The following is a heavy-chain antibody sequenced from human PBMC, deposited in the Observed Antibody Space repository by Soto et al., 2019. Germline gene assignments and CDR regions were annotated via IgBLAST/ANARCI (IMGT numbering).Heavy chain of an antibody. J-gene: IGHJ6*02. V-gene: IGHV1-18*04. Sequence: QAQLMQSGAEVKRPGASVKVSCRSSGYTFSSYGISWVRQAPGQGLEWLGWISPYDANRNYAQTLQGSVYMTTDTSANTAYMELRSLRVDDTAKYYCARGGYYDSSGSRNYHYYGINVWGQGTTVTVSS. CDR3: ARGGYYDSSGSRNYHYYGINV. CDR1: GYTFSSYG. D-gene: IGHD3-9*01. CDR2: ISPYDANR.